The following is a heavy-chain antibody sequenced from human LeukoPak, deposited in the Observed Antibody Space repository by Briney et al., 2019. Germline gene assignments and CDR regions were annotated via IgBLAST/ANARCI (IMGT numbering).Heavy chain of an antibody. CDR1: GGSFSGYY. D-gene: IGHD3-22*01. V-gene: IGHV4-34*01. Sequence: SETVSLTCAVYGGSFSGYYWTWIRQPPGKGLEWIGEINHRGNTNYNPSLESRVAISADTSKNHFSLNLSSVTAADTAVYYCARGRYDRRGSYDLVQTKAFDYWGQGTLVTVS. CDR3: ARGRYDRRGSYDLVQTKAFDY. J-gene: IGHJ4*02. CDR2: INHRGNT.